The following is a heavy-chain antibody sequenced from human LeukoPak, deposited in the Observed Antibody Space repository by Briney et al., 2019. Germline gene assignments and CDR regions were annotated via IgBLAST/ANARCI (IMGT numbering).Heavy chain of an antibody. V-gene: IGHV1-46*01. CDR3: ASGSSWYQRGFDY. Sequence: ASVTVSCKASGYTFTSYYMHWVRQAPGQGLEWMGIINPSGGSKSYAQKFPGRVTMTRDTSTSTVYMELSSLRSEDTAVYYRASGSSWYQRGFDYWGQGTLVTVSS. J-gene: IGHJ4*02. D-gene: IGHD6-13*01. CDR1: GYTFTSYY. CDR2: INPSGGSK.